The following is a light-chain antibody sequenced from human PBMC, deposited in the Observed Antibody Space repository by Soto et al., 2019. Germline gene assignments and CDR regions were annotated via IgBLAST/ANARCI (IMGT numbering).Light chain of an antibody. CDR2: DAS. V-gene: IGKV3D-20*02. CDR3: QQSYSTPLT. J-gene: IGKJ4*01. CDR1: RGVSANY. Sequence: ENLLTQSPGTLSLSPGEGATLSCRASRGVSANYLAWYQQKPGQAPRLLIYDASSRATGIPDRFSGGGSGTDFTLTISSLQPEDFATYYCQQSYSTPLTFGGGTKVDIK.